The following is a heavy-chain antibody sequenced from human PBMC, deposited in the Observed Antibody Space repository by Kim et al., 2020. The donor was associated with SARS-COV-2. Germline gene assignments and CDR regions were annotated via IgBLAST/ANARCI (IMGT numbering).Heavy chain of an antibody. V-gene: IGHV3-64*01. J-gene: IGHJ4*02. Sequence: GGSLRLSCAASGFTFSSYAMHWVRQAPGKGLEYVSAISSNGGSTYYANSVKGRFTISRDNSKNTLYLQMGSLRAEDMAVYYCARGPYSSDYGSGRRILEDYFDYWGQGTLVTVSS. CDR1: GFTFSSYA. D-gene: IGHD3-10*01. CDR2: ISSNGGST. CDR3: ARGPYSSDYGSGRRILEDYFDY.